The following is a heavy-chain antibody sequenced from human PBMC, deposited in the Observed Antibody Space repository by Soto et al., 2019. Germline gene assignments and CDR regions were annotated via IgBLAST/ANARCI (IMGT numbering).Heavy chain of an antibody. CDR1: GFTVSNTY. Sequence: GGSLRLSVASSGFTVSNTYMTWVRQPPGKGLECVSVIYTAGGTNYADSVKGRFIISRDNSKNTLYLQMNSLRAEDTAVYYCARALPVAKGGFDPWGQGTLVTVSS. V-gene: IGHV3-53*01. J-gene: IGHJ5*02. CDR2: IYTAGGT. CDR3: ARALPVAKGGFDP. D-gene: IGHD2-2*01.